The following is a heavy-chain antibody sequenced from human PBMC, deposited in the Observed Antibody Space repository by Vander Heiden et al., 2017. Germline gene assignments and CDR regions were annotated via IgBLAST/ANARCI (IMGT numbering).Heavy chain of an antibody. CDR2: IYWNDDK. CDR1: GFSLRTRGVG. Sequence: QITLKESGPTLVKPTQTLPLTCTFSGFSLRTRGVGVGWIRQPPGKALEWLALIYWNDDKRYSPSLKSRLTVTKDTSKNQVVLTMTNVDPVDTATYYCARVIWPRKYDYWGQGTLVTVSS. J-gene: IGHJ4*02. CDR3: ARVIWPRKYDY. V-gene: IGHV2-5*01. D-gene: IGHD3-10*01.